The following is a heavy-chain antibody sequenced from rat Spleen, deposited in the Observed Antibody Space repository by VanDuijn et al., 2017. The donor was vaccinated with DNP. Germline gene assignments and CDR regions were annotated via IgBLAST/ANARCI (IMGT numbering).Heavy chain of an antibody. D-gene: IGHD1-2*01. CDR3: AKDYYSSYGAMDA. CDR1: GFTFSNYY. J-gene: IGHJ4*01. CDR2: ISNDGNHT. V-gene: IGHV5-25*01. Sequence: EVQLVESGGGLVQPRRSMKLSCTASGFTFSNYYMAWIRQVPGRGLEWIATISNDGNHTYYPASVKGRFTISRDNARSTLYLQMDGLRSEDTATYYCAKDYYSSYGAMDAWGQGTSVTVSS.